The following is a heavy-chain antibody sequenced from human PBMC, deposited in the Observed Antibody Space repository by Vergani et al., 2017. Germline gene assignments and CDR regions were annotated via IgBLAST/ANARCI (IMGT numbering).Heavy chain of an antibody. Sequence: QVRLQESGPGLVKPSETLALSCIVSGGSISSDNDYWGWIRQPPGKGLEWIGTIYYSGSTYYNPSLKSRVTMSVDTSKNQFSLKLSSVTAADTAVYYCARLVKQDQLIWGYYFDNWSQGTLVTVSS. D-gene: IGHD1-1*01. CDR1: GGSISSDNDY. J-gene: IGHJ4*02. CDR3: ARLVKQDQLIWGYYFDN. CDR2: IYYSGST. V-gene: IGHV4-39*01.